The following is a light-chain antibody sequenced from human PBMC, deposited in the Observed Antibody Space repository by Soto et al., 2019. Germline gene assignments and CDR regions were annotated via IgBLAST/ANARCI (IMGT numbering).Light chain of an antibody. CDR3: QFYDNLHLCT. V-gene: IGKV1-33*01. Sequence: DIRMTQSPSSLSASVGDRVTITCQASQDIIKFLNWYQQKPGKAPKVLIYDASNLETGVPSRFSGGGSGTEFTLTITSLQPEDSGTYYCQFYDNLHLCTFGPGTKVEVK. CDR1: QDIIKF. J-gene: IGKJ3*01. CDR2: DAS.